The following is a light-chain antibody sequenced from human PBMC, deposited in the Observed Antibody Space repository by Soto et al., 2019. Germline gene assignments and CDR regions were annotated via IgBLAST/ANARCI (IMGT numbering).Light chain of an antibody. CDR1: QSVLYTSNNKNY. V-gene: IGKV4-1*01. J-gene: IGKJ4*01. Sequence: DIVMTQSPNSLAVSLGERATLNCTSSQSVLYTSNNKNYLAWYQQKPRQPPELLIYLASTREAGVPDRFSGSGSGTDFTLTISSLQAEDVAVYYCQQSYSPPLTFGGGTKVEIK. CDR3: QQSYSPPLT. CDR2: LAS.